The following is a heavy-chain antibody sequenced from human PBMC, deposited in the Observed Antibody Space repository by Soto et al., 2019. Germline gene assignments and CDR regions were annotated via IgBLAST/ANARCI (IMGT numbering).Heavy chain of an antibody. CDR1: GGSISTVGHY. J-gene: IGHJ4*02. CDR3: ARATGTLRSRNCDY. D-gene: IGHD1-1*01. Sequence: LSLTCSVSGGSISTVGHYWTWIRQPPGKGLEWIGSIYHTGSTYYSKSLRSRLTMSVDTSKSQFSLRLSSVTAADTAVYYCARATGTLRSRNCDYWGQGSLVTVSS. CDR2: IYHTGST. V-gene: IGHV4-31*03.